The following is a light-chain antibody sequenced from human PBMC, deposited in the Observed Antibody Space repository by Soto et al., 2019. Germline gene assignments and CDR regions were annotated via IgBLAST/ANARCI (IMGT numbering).Light chain of an antibody. V-gene: IGKV1-39*01. CDR3: QQGDSVPFF. J-gene: IGKJ4*01. Sequence: DIEMTQSPDSLSASVGDRVTITCRASQNIYDYLNWYQQKPGKAPKLLVSAASRVHSGVPSRFSGSGCGTYCTLTVTSLQREDVATYYRQQGDSVPFFFGGGTWGEI. CDR2: AAS. CDR1: QNIYDY.